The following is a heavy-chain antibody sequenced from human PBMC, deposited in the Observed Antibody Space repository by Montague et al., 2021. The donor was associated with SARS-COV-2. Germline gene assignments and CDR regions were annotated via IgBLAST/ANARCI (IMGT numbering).Heavy chain of an antibody. CDR2: TYYRSKWYV. V-gene: IGHV6-1*01. J-gene: IGHJ5*02. Sequence: CAISGDSVSSNSGAWNWIRLPPSRGLEWLGRTYYRSKWYVDYAGSVRSRITINPDTSKNQFSLQMSSVPPDDTAVYYCARSKLLRSGYSSGWYGPGWFDPWGQGTPVTVSS. D-gene: IGHD6-19*01. CDR1: GDSVSSNSGA. CDR3: ARSKLLRSGYSSGWYGPGWFDP.